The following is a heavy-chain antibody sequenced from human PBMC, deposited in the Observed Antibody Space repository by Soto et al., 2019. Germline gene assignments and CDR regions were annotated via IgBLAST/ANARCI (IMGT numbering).Heavy chain of an antibody. CDR1: GFTFSSYA. CDR2: ISGSGGST. CDR3: AKDTIYYDSSGYYQGFDY. J-gene: IGHJ4*02. Sequence: GGSLRLSCAASGFTFSSYAMSWVRQAPGEGLEWVSAISGSGGSTYYADSVKGRFTISRDNSKNTLYLQMNSLRAEDTAVYYCAKDTIYYDSSGYYQGFDYWGQGTLVTVSS. D-gene: IGHD3-22*01. V-gene: IGHV3-23*01.